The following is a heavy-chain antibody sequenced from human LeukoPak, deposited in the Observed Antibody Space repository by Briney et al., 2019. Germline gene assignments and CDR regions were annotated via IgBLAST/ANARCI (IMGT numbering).Heavy chain of an antibody. Sequence: SETLSLTCTVSGGSIRGSTYYWGWIRQPPGKGLEWIGNIYYSGITYYNPSLKSRVTIYVDTSKNQFSLKLSSVTAADTAVYYCARGWFLYWGQGTLVTVSS. CDR3: ARGWFLY. J-gene: IGHJ4*02. CDR1: GGSIRGSTYY. D-gene: IGHD3-9*01. V-gene: IGHV4-39*07. CDR2: IYYSGIT.